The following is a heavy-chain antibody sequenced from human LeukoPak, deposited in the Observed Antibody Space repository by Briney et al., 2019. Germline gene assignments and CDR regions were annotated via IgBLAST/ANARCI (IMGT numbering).Heavy chain of an antibody. CDR1: GFTFSDYS. CDR3: ARGESYRFDY. CDR2: ISYDGSKE. J-gene: IGHJ4*02. D-gene: IGHD1-26*01. V-gene: IGHV3-30*03. Sequence: PGGSLRLSCAASGFTFSDYSVHWVRQAPGKGLEWVAVISYDGSKEYYADSVKGRFTISRDNSKNTLYLEVSSLRAEDTAVYYCARGESYRFDYWGQGTLVTVSS.